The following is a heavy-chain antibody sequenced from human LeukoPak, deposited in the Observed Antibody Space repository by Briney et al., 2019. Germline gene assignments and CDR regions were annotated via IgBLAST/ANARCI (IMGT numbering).Heavy chain of an antibody. D-gene: IGHD3-9*01. CDR1: GFTFSSYG. V-gene: IGHV3-23*01. Sequence: GGTLRLSCAASGFTFSSYGMSWVRQAPGKGLEWVSAISGSGGSTYYADSVKGRFTISRDNSKNTLYLQIHSLRAEDTAVYYCAKSIDFTGYSSWDYWGRGTLVTVSS. CDR3: AKSIDFTGYSSWDY. CDR2: ISGSGGST. J-gene: IGHJ4*02.